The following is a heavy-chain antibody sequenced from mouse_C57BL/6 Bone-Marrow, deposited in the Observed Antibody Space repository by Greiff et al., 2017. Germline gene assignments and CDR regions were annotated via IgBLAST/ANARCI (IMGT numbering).Heavy chain of an antibody. D-gene: IGHD2-3*01. V-gene: IGHV7-1*01. CDR3: ARDYDGYPYYYAMDD. CDR1: GFTFSDFY. Sequence: EVQRVESGGGLVQSGRSLRLSCATSGFTFSDFYMEWVRQAPGKGLEWIAASRNKANDYTTEYSASVKGRFIVSRDTSQSILYLQMNALRAEDTAIYYCARDYDGYPYYYAMDDWGQGTSVTVSS. CDR2: SRNKANDYTT. J-gene: IGHJ4*01.